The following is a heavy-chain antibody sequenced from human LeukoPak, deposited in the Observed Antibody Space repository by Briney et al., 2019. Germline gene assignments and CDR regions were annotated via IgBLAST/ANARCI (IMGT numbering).Heavy chain of an antibody. CDR2: INPNSGGT. CDR3: ARDGLECSSTICCSYYCYYMDV. D-gene: IGHD2-2*01. CDR1: GYTFTGYY. J-gene: IGHJ6*03. V-gene: IGHV1-2*02. Sequence: GASVKVSCKASGYTFTGYYMHWVRQAPGQGLEWMGWINPNSGGTNYAQKFQGRVTTTRDTSISTAYMELSRLRSDDTAVYYCARDGLECSSTICCSYYCYYMDVWGKGTTVTVSS.